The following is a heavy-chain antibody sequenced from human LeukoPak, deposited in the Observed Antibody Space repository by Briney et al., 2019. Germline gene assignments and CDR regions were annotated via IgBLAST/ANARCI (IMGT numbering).Heavy chain of an antibody. CDR2: ISYDGSNK. CDR3: ARYETDCSGGSCYGAFDI. J-gene: IGHJ3*02. D-gene: IGHD2-15*01. CDR1: GFTFSSYA. Sequence: PGGSLRLSCAASGFTFSSYAMHWVRQAPGKGLEWVAVISYDGSNKYYADSVKGRFTISRDNSKNTLYLQMNSPRAEDTAVYYCARYETDCSGGSCYGAFDIWGQGTMVTVSS. V-gene: IGHV3-30-3*01.